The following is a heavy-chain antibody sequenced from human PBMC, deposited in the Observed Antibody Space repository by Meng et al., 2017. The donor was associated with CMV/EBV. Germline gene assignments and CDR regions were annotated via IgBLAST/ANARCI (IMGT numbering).Heavy chain of an antibody. D-gene: IGHD1-14*01. J-gene: IGHJ4*02. CDR3: ARVTSRVAGAFDY. V-gene: IGHV4-30-4*08. CDR1: GGSISSGDYY. CDR2: IYYSGST. Sequence: QVQLQESGPGLVKPSQTLSLTCTVSGGSISSGDYYWSWIRQPPGKGLEWIVYIYYSGSTYYNPSLKSRVTISVDTSKNQFSLKLSSVTAADTAVYYCARVTSRVAGAFDYWGQGTLVTVSS.